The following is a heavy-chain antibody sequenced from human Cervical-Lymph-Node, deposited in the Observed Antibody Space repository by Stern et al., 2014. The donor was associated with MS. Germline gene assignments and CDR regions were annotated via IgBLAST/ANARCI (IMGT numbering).Heavy chain of an antibody. Sequence: VQLVQSGEEVKKPGESLKISCKGSGYSFTANWIAWVRQMHGKSLEWMGIIYPGDSDTRYSPSFQGQVTIAADKSISTAYLQWSSLKASDTAMYYCARDYGDYAFDYWGQGTLVTVSS. J-gene: IGHJ4*02. D-gene: IGHD4-17*01. CDR2: IYPGDSDT. V-gene: IGHV5-51*01. CDR1: GYSFTANW. CDR3: ARDYGDYAFDY.